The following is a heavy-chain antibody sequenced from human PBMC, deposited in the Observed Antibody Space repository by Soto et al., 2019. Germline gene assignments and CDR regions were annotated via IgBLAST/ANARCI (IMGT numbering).Heavy chain of an antibody. D-gene: IGHD2-15*01. J-gene: IGHJ5*02. CDR1: GYTFTDYD. Sequence: QEQLVQSGAEVKKPGASVKVSCKTSGYTFTDYDINWVRQATGQGLEWIGWMNPNSGETGYAQKVQGRVTMTRSASLSTAYLELSSLRSEDMAVYYCARVAVAARPRWYNWFDPWGQGTLVTVSS. CDR2: MNPNSGET. CDR3: ARVAVAARPRWYNWFDP. V-gene: IGHV1-8*01.